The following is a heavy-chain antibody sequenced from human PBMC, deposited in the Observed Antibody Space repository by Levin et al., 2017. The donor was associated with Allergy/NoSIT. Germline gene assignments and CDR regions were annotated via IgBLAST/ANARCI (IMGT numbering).Heavy chain of an antibody. J-gene: IGHJ1*01. D-gene: IGHD2-21*02. Sequence: GESLKISCAASGFTFDDYGMSWVRQAPGKGLEWVSGINWNGGSTGYADSVKGRFTISRDNAKNSLYLQMNSLRAEDTALYYCARRQVTMEWGYFQHWGQGTLVTVSS. CDR3: ARRQVTMEWGYFQH. V-gene: IGHV3-20*04. CDR1: GFTFDDYG. CDR2: INWNGGST.